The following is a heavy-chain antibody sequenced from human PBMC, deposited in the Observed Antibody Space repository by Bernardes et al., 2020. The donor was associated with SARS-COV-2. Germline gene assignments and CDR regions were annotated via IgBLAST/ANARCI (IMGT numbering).Heavy chain of an antibody. J-gene: IGHJ4*02. D-gene: IGHD1-7*01. CDR1: GYTFTTYD. V-gene: IGHV1-8*01. CDR3: ARERPDITGTPRD. Sequence: ASVKVSCKASGYTFTTYDMNWVRQATGQGLEWMGWLDPSSGYTEYAQKFQGRVTMTRDTSISTAYMELSSLTSDDTAVYYCARERPDITGTPRDWGQGTLVTVSS. CDR2: LDPSSGYT.